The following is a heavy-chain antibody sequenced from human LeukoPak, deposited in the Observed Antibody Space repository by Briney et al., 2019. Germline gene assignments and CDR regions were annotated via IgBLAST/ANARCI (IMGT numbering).Heavy chain of an antibody. D-gene: IGHD3-22*01. J-gene: IGHJ4*02. CDR1: GFTFSNAW. Sequence: GGSLRLSCAASGFTFSNAWMNWVRQAPGKGLEWVGRIKSKTDGGTTDYAAPVKGRFAISRDDSKNTLYLQLNSLKTEDTALYYCTTVYYYDSSFDYWGQGTLVTVSS. V-gene: IGHV3-15*07. CDR2: IKSKTDGGTT. CDR3: TTVYYYDSSFDY.